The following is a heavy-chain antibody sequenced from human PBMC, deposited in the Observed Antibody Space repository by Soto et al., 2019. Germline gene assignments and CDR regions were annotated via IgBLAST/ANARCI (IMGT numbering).Heavy chain of an antibody. Sequence: QVQLQESGPGLVKPSQTLSLTCTVSGGSISSGGYYWSGIRQHPWKDREWIGNISYSGSTYYNPSLKSRVNISRDTSKNQFFLKLSSVTAADTAVYYCARDGSGASGFDYWGQGTLVTVSS. V-gene: IGHV4-31*03. CDR1: GGSISSGGYY. CDR2: ISYSGST. CDR3: ARDGSGASGFDY. J-gene: IGHJ4*02. D-gene: IGHD3-10*01.